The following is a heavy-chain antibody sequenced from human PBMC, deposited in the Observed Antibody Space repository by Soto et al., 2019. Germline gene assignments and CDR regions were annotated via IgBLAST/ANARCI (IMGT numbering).Heavy chain of an antibody. CDR1: GGTFGSDA. D-gene: IGHD3-22*01. CDR2: IIPIFGTT. CDR3: ARDRTDSGYYTNWLDP. J-gene: IGHJ5*02. V-gene: IGHV1-69*06. Sequence: SVKVSCKASGGTFGSDAITWVRQAPGQGLEWVGRIIPIFGTTNYAQNLQGRVTIPADKSTLTSYMELHSLTSDDTALYYCARDRTDSGYYTNWLDPWGQGTQVT.